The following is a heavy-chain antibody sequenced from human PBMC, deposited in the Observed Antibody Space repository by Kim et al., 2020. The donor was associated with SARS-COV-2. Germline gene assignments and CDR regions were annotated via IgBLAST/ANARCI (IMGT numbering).Heavy chain of an antibody. Sequence: GASLKISCKGSGYSFTSYWISWVRQMPGKGLEWMGRIDPSDSYTNYSPSFQGHVTIPADKSISTAYLQWSSLKASDTAMYYCARHVGERYCSSTSCYEWGYYYGMDVWGQGTTVTVSS. CDR2: IDPSDSYT. D-gene: IGHD2-2*01. CDR3: ARHVGERYCSSTSCYEWGYYYGMDV. V-gene: IGHV5-10-1*01. J-gene: IGHJ6*02. CDR1: GYSFTSYW.